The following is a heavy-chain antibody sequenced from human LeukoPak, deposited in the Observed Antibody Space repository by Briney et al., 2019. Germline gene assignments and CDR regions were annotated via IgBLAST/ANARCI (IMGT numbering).Heavy chain of an antibody. Sequence: SETLSLTCAVYGGSFSGYYWSWIRQPPGKGLEWIGEINRSGSTNYNPSLKSRVTISVDTSKNQFSLKLSSVTAADTAVYYCARDFGDFWSGYYYYYYMDVWGKGTTVTVSS. V-gene: IGHV4-34*01. CDR1: GGSFSGYY. D-gene: IGHD3-3*01. J-gene: IGHJ6*03. CDR2: INRSGST. CDR3: ARDFGDFWSGYYYYYYMDV.